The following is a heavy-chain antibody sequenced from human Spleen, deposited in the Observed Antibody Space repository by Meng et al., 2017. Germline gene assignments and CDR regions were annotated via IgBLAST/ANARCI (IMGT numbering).Heavy chain of an antibody. J-gene: IGHJ3*02. CDR3: ARDPEISYAFDI. Sequence: GESLKISCAASGFTFDDYGMSWVRQAPGKGLEWVSGINWNGGSTGYADSVKGRFTISRDNAKNSLYLQMNSLRSEDTAVYYCARDPEISYAFDIWGQGTMVTVSS. CDR2: INWNGGST. CDR1: GFTFDDYG. V-gene: IGHV3-20*04.